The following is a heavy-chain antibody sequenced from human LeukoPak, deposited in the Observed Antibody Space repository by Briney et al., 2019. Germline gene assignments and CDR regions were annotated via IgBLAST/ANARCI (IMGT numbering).Heavy chain of an antibody. Sequence: GGSLRLSCAASGFTFSSFGMHWVRQAPGKGLEWVAYIGYDGSNKYYADSMKGRFTISRDNSKNTLYLEMNSLRAEDTAVYYCASPLRPGYCSGGSCYPPVSPVGYWGQGTLVTVSS. V-gene: IGHV3-30*02. J-gene: IGHJ4*02. CDR2: IGYDGSNK. D-gene: IGHD2-15*01. CDR1: GFTFSSFG. CDR3: ASPLRPGYCSGGSCYPPVSPVGY.